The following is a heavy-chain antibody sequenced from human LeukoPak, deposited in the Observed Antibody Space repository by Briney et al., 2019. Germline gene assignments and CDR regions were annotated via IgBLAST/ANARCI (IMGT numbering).Heavy chain of an antibody. Sequence: ASVKVSCKASGYIFTSYGISWVRQAPGQGLEWMGWIYTYNGNTKYAQKLQGRVTMTTDTSTSTAYMELRSLRSDDTAVYYCARDLVHHRLLDTVYNWFDPWGQGTLVTVSS. CDR2: IYTYNGNT. V-gene: IGHV1-18*01. CDR3: ARDLVHHRLLDTVYNWFDP. J-gene: IGHJ5*02. CDR1: GYIFTSYG.